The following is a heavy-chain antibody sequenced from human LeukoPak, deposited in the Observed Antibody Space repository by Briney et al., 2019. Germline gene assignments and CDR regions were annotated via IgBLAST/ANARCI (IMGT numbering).Heavy chain of an antibody. V-gene: IGHV4-59*01. D-gene: IGHD1-26*01. Sequence: PSETLSLTCTVSGGSISSYYWSWIRQPPGKGLEWIGYMYNSGSTNYNPSLKSRVTISVDTSKNQFSLKLSSVTAADTAVYYCARASGSYYPYYFDYWGQGTLVTVSS. CDR3: ARASGSYYPYYFDY. CDR2: MYNSGST. CDR1: GGSISSYY. J-gene: IGHJ4*02.